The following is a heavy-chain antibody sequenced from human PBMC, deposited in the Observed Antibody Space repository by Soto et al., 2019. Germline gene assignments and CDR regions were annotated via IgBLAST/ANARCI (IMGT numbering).Heavy chain of an antibody. J-gene: IGHJ4*01. CDR1: GFTFSSYA. CDR3: ARRGPGTYFDY. D-gene: IGHD6-13*01. Sequence: GSLRLSCAASGFTFSSYAMNWVRQAPGKGLEWVSVISGSGDSTYYADSVKGRFTISRDNSKNTLYLQMNSLRAEDTAVYYCARRGPGTYFDYWGHGTLVTVSS. CDR2: ISGSGDST. V-gene: IGHV3-23*01.